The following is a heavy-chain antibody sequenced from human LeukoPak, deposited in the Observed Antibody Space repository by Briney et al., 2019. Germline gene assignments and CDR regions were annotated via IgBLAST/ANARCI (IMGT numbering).Heavy chain of an antibody. V-gene: IGHV4-39*07. Sequence: PSETLSLTCTVSGGSISSSSYYWGWIRHPPGKGLEWIGSIYYSGSTYYNPSLKSRVTISVDTSKNQFSLRLSSVTAADTAVYYCARGYCSGGSCYSYYYYNYMDVWGKGTTVTVSS. J-gene: IGHJ6*03. D-gene: IGHD2-15*01. CDR3: ARGYCSGGSCYSYYYYNYMDV. CDR2: IYYSGST. CDR1: GGSISSSSYY.